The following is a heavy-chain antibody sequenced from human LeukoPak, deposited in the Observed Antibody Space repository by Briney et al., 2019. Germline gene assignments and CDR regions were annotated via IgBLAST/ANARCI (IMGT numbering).Heavy chain of an antibody. CDR3: ARRVRGVIISFYYYNGMDV. J-gene: IGHJ6*02. Sequence: SETLSLTCAVYGGSFSDYYWTWIRQSPGKGLEWIGEINHSGATDYNPSLKSRVAISVDTSKNQFSLKVRSVTAADTAVYYCARRVRGVIISFYYYNGMDVWGQGTTVTVSS. CDR1: GGSFSDYY. D-gene: IGHD3-10*01. V-gene: IGHV4-34*01. CDR2: INHSGAT.